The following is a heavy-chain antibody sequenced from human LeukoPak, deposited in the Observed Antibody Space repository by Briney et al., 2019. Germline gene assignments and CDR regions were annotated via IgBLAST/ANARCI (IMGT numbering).Heavy chain of an antibody. Sequence: ASVKVSCKASGYTFTSYDINWVRQATGQGLEWMGWMNPNSGNTGYAQKFQGRVTITRNTSISTAYMELSSLRSEDTAVYYCARGSAGTSVLPVWGKGTTVTVSS. V-gene: IGHV1-8*03. CDR2: MNPNSGNT. J-gene: IGHJ6*04. CDR1: GYTFTSYD. D-gene: IGHD6-13*01. CDR3: ARGSAGTSVLPV.